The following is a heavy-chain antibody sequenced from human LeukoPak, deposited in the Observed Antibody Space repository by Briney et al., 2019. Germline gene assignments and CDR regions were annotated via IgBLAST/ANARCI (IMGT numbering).Heavy chain of an antibody. CDR1: GGSISSYY. CDR3: AGGGIVVVPAAISGSNWFDP. D-gene: IGHD2-2*01. J-gene: IGHJ5*02. V-gene: IGHV4-34*01. CDR2: INRSGST. Sequence: PSETLSLTCTVSGGSISSYYWSWIRQPPGKGLEWIGEINRSGSTNYNPSLKSRVTISVDTSKNQFSLKLSSVTAADTAVYYCAGGGIVVVPAAISGSNWFDPWGQGTLVTVSS.